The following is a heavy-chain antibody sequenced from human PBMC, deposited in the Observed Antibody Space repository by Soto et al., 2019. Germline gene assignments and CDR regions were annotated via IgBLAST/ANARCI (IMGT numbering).Heavy chain of an antibody. J-gene: IGHJ5*02. V-gene: IGHV1-18*04. CDR2: ISAYNGNT. D-gene: IGHD3-3*01. CDR1: GYTFTSYG. CDR3: ARDAIFGVVIPNNWFDP. Sequence: ASVKVSCKASGYTFTSYGISWVRQAPGQGLEWMGWISAYNGNTNYAQKLQGRVTMTTDTSTSTAYMELRSLRSDDTAVYYCARDAIFGVVIPNNWFDPWGQGTLVTVSS.